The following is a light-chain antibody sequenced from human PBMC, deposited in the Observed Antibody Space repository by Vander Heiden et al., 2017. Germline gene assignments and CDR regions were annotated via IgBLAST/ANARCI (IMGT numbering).Light chain of an antibody. Sequence: DIQMTQSPSSLSASVGDRVTFTCRASQGINTFLGWFQQKPGKAPKSLIYGASTLQSGVPSRFSGSGSGTYYTLTISSLQPEDFATYYCQQYDTFPITFGQGTRLEIK. CDR1: QGINTF. J-gene: IGKJ5*01. V-gene: IGKV1-16*01. CDR3: QQYDTFPIT. CDR2: GAS.